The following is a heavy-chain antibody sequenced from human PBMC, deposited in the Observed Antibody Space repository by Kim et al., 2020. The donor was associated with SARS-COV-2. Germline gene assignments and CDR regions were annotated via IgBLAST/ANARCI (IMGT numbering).Heavy chain of an antibody. V-gene: IGHV3-23*01. CDR1: GFAFGTFA. J-gene: IGHJ5*02. CDR2: ISGSGSSA. Sequence: GGSLRLSCPASGFAFGTFAMTWVRQAPGKGLEWVSAISGSGSSAYYADSVKGRFTISRDNSKSTMFLLMNDLRVDDTAIYFCARDRIGEPAFPSPWGQGTLVTVSP. D-gene: IGHD1-26*01. CDR3: ARDRIGEPAFPSP.